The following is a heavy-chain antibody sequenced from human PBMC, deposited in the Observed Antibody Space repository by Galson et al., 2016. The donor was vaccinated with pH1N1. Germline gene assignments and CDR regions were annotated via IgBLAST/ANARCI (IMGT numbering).Heavy chain of an antibody. CDR1: GFSFSSYW. J-gene: IGHJ4*02. CDR2: IKQDGSEI. D-gene: IGHD3-22*01. V-gene: IGHV3-7*01. Sequence: SLRLSCAASGFSFSSYWMSWVRQAPGKGLEWVANIKQDGSEIHYMDSVKGRFTISRDNAKSSVYLKMNSLRAEDTAVYYCTRKIGADWGQGTLLTVSS. CDR3: TRKIGAD.